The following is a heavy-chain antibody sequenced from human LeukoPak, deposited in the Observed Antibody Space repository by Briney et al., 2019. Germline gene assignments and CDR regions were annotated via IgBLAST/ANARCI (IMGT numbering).Heavy chain of an antibody. CDR1: GGSFSGYY. CDR3: AKSGGYGLIDY. CDR2: IYYSGST. Sequence: SETLSLTCAVYGGSFSGYYWGWVRQPPRKVLEWIGNIYYSGSTYYNASLQSRVAISIDTSKNQFSLRLSSVTAADTAMYFCAKSGGYGLIDYWGQGTLVTVSS. V-gene: IGHV4-34*01. J-gene: IGHJ4*02. D-gene: IGHD1-26*01.